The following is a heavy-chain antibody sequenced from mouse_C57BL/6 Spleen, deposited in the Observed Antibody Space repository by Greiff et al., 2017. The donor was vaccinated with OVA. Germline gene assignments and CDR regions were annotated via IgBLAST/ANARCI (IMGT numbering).Heavy chain of an antibody. CDR2: IDPNSGGT. CDR3: ASGYGSSLYYFDY. V-gene: IGHV1-72*01. CDR1: GYTFTSYW. Sequence: QVQLQQSGAELVKPGASVKLSCKASGYTFTSYWMHWVKQRPGRGLEWIGRIDPNSGGTKYNEKFKSKATLTVDKPSSTAYMQLSSLTSEDSAVYYCASGYGSSLYYFDYWGQGTTLTVSS. D-gene: IGHD1-1*01. J-gene: IGHJ2*01.